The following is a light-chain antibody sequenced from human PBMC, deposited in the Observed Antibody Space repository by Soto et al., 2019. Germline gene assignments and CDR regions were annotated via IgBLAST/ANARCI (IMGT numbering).Light chain of an antibody. CDR2: KAS. V-gene: IGKV1-5*03. Sequence: GDRDTITCLASQSISSWLAWYQQKPGKAPKLLIYKASTLKSGVPSRFSGSGSGTEFTLTISSLQPDDFATYYCQHYNSYSEAFGQGTKVDIK. CDR3: QHYNSYSEA. CDR1: QSISSW. J-gene: IGKJ1*01.